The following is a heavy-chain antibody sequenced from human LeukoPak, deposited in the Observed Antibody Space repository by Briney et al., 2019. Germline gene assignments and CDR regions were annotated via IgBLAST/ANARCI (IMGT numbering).Heavy chain of an antibody. Sequence: GGSLRLSCAASGFPFSDSWMDWVRQAPGRGMEWVANIKQDGSEKHYADSVKGRFTISRDNAKSSLFLQMNGLRAEDTAVYYCSRRLDYWGQGALVTVSS. J-gene: IGHJ4*02. CDR1: GFPFSDSW. CDR2: IKQDGSEK. CDR3: SRRLDY. V-gene: IGHV3-7*01.